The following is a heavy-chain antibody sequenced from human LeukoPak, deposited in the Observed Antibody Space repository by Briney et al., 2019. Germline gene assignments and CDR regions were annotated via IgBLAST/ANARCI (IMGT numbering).Heavy chain of an antibody. Sequence: ASVKVSCKASGYTFTSYDINWVRQATGQGLEWMGWMNPNSGNTGYAQKFQGRVTITRNTSISTAYMELRSLRSDDTAVYYCARVSGGSYSFDYWGQGTLVTVSS. V-gene: IGHV1-8*03. J-gene: IGHJ4*02. D-gene: IGHD1-26*01. CDR3: ARVSGGSYSFDY. CDR2: MNPNSGNT. CDR1: GYTFTSYD.